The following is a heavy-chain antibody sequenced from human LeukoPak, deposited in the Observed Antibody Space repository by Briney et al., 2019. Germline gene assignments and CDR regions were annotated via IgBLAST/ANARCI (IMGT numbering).Heavy chain of an antibody. CDR1: GGAIDNHY. CDR2: VYYSGTI. J-gene: IGHJ1*01. Sequence: ASETLSLTCTVSGGAIDNHYWSWIRQPPGKGLEWIAYVYYSGTINYSPSLESRVTISVDTSKNQFSLRLTSVAAADTAVYYCARHGTAAGPFQLWGQGTLVTVSS. V-gene: IGHV4-59*08. D-gene: IGHD2-21*02. CDR3: ARHGTAAGPFQL.